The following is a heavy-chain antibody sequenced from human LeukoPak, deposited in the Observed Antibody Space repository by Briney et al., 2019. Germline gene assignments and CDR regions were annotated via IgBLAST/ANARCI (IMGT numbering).Heavy chain of an antibody. CDR3: ARVDCSSGRCYTLDFDY. CDR2: INPSGGST. V-gene: IGHV1-46*03. J-gene: IGHJ4*02. D-gene: IGHD2-2*02. Sequence: ASVKVSCKASGYTFTSYYMHWVRQAPGQGVEWMGIINPSGGSTSYAPKFQGRVTVTRDTSTSTVYMELRSLRSEDTAVYYCARVDCSSGRCYTLDFDYWGQGTLVTVSS. CDR1: GYTFTSYY.